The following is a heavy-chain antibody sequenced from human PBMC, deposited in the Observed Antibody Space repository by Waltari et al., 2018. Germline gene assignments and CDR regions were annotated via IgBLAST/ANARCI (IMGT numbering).Heavy chain of an antibody. CDR2: IYHSGST. D-gene: IGHD4-17*01. Sequence: QVQLQESGPGLVKPSETLSLTCAVSGYSISSGYYWGWIRQPPGKGLEWIGSIYHSGSTYYNPSLKSRVTRAVDTSKNQFSLKLSSVTAADTAVYYCAAPGVTTARDAFDIWGQGTMVTVSS. CDR3: AAPGVTTARDAFDI. CDR1: GYSISSGYY. V-gene: IGHV4-38-2*01. J-gene: IGHJ3*02.